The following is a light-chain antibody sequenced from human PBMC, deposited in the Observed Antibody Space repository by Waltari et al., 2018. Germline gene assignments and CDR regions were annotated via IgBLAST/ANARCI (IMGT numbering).Light chain of an antibody. J-gene: IGLJ2*01. CDR1: SSDVGGFNF. CDR2: DVF. V-gene: IGLV2-14*03. Sequence: QSALTQPASVSGSHGQSISISCTGISSDVGGFNFVSWYQQHPGKAPKLMIYDVFNRPSGVSTRFSGSKSDNAASLAISGLQAEDEAVYYCSSYTASPPHVVFGGGTKVTVL. CDR3: SSYTASPPHVV.